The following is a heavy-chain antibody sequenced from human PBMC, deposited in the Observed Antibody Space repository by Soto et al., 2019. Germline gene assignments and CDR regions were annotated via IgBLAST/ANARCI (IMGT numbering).Heavy chain of an antibody. Sequence: EVQLVETGGGLIQPGGSLRLSCAASGFTVSSNYMSWVRQAPGKGLEWVSVIYSGGSTYYANSVKGRFTISRDNSKDKLYLQMNSLRAEDTAVYYCASSPSGGSRCSFMRNDGMDVWGQGTTVTVSS. CDR1: GFTVSSNY. CDR3: ASSPSGGSRCSFMRNDGMDV. J-gene: IGHJ6*02. V-gene: IGHV3-53*02. CDR2: IYSGGST. D-gene: IGHD2-2*01.